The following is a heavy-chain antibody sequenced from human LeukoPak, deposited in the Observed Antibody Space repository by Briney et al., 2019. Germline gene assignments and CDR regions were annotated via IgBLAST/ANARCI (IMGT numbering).Heavy chain of an antibody. D-gene: IGHD3-10*01. CDR3: TRVAQSGPTGWFDP. CDR2: ISSTGSYI. J-gene: IGHJ5*02. V-gene: IGHV3-21*01. CDR1: GFKLDSYM. Sequence: GGSLRLSCAASGFKLDSYMLNWVRQAPGKGLEWVSSISSTGSYIYYGDSVKGRFTISRDNPGNVVYLQMDSLRAEDTAVYYCTRVAQSGPTGWFDPWGQGTLVSVSS.